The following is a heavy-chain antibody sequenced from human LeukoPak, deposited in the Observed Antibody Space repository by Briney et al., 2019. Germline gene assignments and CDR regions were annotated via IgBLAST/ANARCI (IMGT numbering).Heavy chain of an antibody. V-gene: IGHV3-30*03. CDR3: ARSGYGDYSGFDY. CDR1: GFTFSSYG. D-gene: IGHD4-17*01. CDR2: ISYDGSNK. J-gene: IGHJ4*02. Sequence: PGGSLRLSCAASGFTFSSYGMHWVRQAPGKGPEWVAVISYDGSNKYYADSVKGRFTISRDNSKNTLYLQMNSLRAEDTAVYYCARSGYGDYSGFDYWGQGTLVTVSS.